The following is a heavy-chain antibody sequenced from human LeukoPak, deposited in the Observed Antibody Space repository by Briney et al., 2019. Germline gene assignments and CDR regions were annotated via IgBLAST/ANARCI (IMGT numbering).Heavy chain of an antibody. D-gene: IGHD3-3*01. Sequence: GGSLRLSCAASGFTFSDYWMTWVRQAPGKGLEWVANIKKDGSDKYYVDSVKGRFTVSRDNTKNSLYLQMSSLRAEDTAVYYCARDQTIFGVVIFPDAFDIWGQGTMVTVSS. CDR2: IKKDGSDK. CDR3: ARDQTIFGVVIFPDAFDI. CDR1: GFTFSDYW. J-gene: IGHJ3*02. V-gene: IGHV3-7*01.